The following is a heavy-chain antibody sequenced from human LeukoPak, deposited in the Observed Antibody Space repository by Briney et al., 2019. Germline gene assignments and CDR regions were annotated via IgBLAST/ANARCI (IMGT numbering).Heavy chain of an antibody. J-gene: IGHJ5*02. CDR2: IRYDGTDE. CDR3: AKDGLYSSLTNWFDP. V-gene: IGHV3-30*02. Sequence: GGSLRLSCAASGFTFSDYGMHWVRQAPGKGLEWVAFIRYDGTDEYYADCVKGRFTISRDNSKNTLYLQMNSLRAEDTAVYYCAKDGLYSSLTNWFDPWGQGTLVTVSS. D-gene: IGHD6-19*01. CDR1: GFTFSDYG.